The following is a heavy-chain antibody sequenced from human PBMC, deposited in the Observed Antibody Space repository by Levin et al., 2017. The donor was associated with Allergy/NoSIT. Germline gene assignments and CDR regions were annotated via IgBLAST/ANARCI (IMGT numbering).Heavy chain of an antibody. J-gene: IGHJ5*02. CDR3: AKDPYSSGWDQGGFDP. CDR1: GGSVSSGTYY. Sequence: PSETLSLTCTVSGGSVSSGTYYWNWIRQPPGKGLEWIGYIYYSGSTNYNPSLKSRVTISVDTSKNQFSLKLSSVTAADTAVYYCAKDPYSSGWDQGGFDPWGQGTLVTVSS. D-gene: IGHD6-19*01. CDR2: IYYSGST. V-gene: IGHV4-61*01.